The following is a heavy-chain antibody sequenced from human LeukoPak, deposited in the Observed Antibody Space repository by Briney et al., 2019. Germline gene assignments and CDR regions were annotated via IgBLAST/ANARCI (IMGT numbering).Heavy chain of an antibody. CDR2: INPSGGST. J-gene: IGHJ4*02. D-gene: IGHD6-13*01. V-gene: IGHV1-46*01. CDR3: ARDGSIAAAFPDFGY. Sequence: GASVKVSCKASGYTFTSYYMHWVRQAPGQGLEWMGIINPSGGSTSYAQKFQGRVTMTRDTSTSTVYMELSSLRSEDTAVYYCARDGSIAAAFPDFGYWGQGTLVTVSS. CDR1: GYTFTSYY.